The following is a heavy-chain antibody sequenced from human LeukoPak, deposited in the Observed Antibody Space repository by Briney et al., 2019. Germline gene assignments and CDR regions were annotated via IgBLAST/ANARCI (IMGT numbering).Heavy chain of an antibody. CDR1: GFTFSSYS. V-gene: IGHV3-21*01. J-gene: IGHJ4*02. D-gene: IGHD3-22*01. CDR3: ARDDSTYYYDSSGYYYFDY. CDR2: ISSSSSYI. Sequence: GGSLRLSCAASGFTFSSYSMNWVRQAPGKGLEWVSSISSSSSYIYYADSVKGRFTISRDDAKNSLYLQMNSLRAEDTAVYYCARDDSTYYYDSSGYYYFDYWGQGTLVTVSS.